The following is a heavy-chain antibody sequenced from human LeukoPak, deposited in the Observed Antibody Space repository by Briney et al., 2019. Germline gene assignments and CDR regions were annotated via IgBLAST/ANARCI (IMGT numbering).Heavy chain of an antibody. V-gene: IGHV6-1*01. CDR2: TYYRSKWYN. J-gene: IGHJ3*02. Sequence: SQTLSLTCATSGDSVSSNSAAWNWIRQSPSRGLEWLGRTYYRSKWYNYFAVSVKSRITINPDASKKQFFLQMNSMTPEDTAVYYCARHVDTAMAPPSDAFDIWGQGTMVAVSS. CDR3: ARHVDTAMAPPSDAFDI. D-gene: IGHD5-18*01. CDR1: GDSVSSNSAA.